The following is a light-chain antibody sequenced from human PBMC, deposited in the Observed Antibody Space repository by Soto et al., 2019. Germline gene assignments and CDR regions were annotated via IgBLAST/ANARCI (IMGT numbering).Light chain of an antibody. CDR2: VVN. CDR3: CSCTASYTYV. Sequence: SALTQPPAVSGSPGQSITISCTGTRREVGYYYSVSWDRQNPSKAPKLIISVVNNRPSGDSDLIPGSESAEAASLTISGLQAEDEADYYCCSCTASYTYVFGTGTKVTVL. CDR1: RREVGYYYS. J-gene: IGLJ1*01. V-gene: IGLV2-11*01.